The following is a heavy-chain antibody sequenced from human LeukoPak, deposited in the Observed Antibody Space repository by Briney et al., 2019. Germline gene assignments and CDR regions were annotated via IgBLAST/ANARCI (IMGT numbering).Heavy chain of an antibody. Sequence: GGSLRLSCAASGFTFSSYWMSWVHQAPGKGLEWVANIKQDGSEKCYVDSVKGRFTISRDNAKNSLYLQMNSLRAEDTAVYYCARRGSSPLDYYFDYWGQGTLVTVSS. V-gene: IGHV3-7*01. D-gene: IGHD1-26*01. CDR2: IKQDGSEK. CDR3: ARRGSSPLDYYFDY. CDR1: GFTFSSYW. J-gene: IGHJ4*02.